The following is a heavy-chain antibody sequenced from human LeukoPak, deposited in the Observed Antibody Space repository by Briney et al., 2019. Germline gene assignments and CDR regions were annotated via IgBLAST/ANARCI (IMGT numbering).Heavy chain of an antibody. CDR1: GGSISSYY. Sequence: SQTLSLTCTVSGGSISSYYWSWIRQPPGKGLEWIGYIYYSGSTNYNPSLKSRVTISVDTSKNQFSLKLSSVTAADTAVYYCARRTDFDYWGQGTLVTVSS. CDR2: IYYSGST. CDR3: ARRTDFDY. J-gene: IGHJ4*02. D-gene: IGHD4-17*01. V-gene: IGHV4-59*08.